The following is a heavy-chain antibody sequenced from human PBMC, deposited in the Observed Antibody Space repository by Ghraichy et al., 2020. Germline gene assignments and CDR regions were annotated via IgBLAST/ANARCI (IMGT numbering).Heavy chain of an antibody. V-gene: IGHV3-23*01. Sequence: GESLNISCAASGFTFSSYAMSWVRQAPGKGLEWVSGISGRDGSTYYVDSVKGRFTISRDNSKNTLYLQMNSLRAEDTAVYYCAKHYDSSGYYYEDNWGQGTLVTVSS. D-gene: IGHD3-22*01. J-gene: IGHJ4*02. CDR2: ISGRDGST. CDR3: AKHYDSSGYYYEDN. CDR1: GFTFSSYA.